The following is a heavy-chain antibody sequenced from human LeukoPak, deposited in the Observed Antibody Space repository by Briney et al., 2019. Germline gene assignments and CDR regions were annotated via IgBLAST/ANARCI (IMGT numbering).Heavy chain of an antibody. CDR2: IYYSGST. D-gene: IGHD3-9*01. V-gene: IGHV4-31*03. J-gene: IGHJ5*02. Sequence: SETLSLTCTVSGGSISSGGYYWSWIRQHPGKGLEWIGYIYYSGSTYYNPSLESRVTISVDTSQNQFSLKLSSVTAADTAVYYCARENGALLRYFDWFPYRMYWFDPWGQGTLVTVSS. CDR1: GGSISSGGYY. CDR3: ARENGALLRYFDWFPYRMYWFDP.